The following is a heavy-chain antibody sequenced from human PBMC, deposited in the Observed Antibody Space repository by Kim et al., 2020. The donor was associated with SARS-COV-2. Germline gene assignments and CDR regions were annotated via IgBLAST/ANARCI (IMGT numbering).Heavy chain of an antibody. CDR2: IYYSGST. V-gene: IGHV4-31*03. D-gene: IGHD3-3*01. CDR1: GGTISSGGYY. Sequence: SETLSLTCTVSGGTISSGGYYWSWIRQHPGKGLEWIGYIYYSGSTYYNPSLKSRVTISVDTSKNQFSLKLSSVTAAVTAVYYCARGRTLFGVVVGAFDIWGQGAMVTVSS. CDR3: ARGRTLFGVVVGAFDI. J-gene: IGHJ3*02.